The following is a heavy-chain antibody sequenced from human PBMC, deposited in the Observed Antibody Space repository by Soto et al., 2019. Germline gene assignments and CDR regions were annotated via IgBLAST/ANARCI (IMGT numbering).Heavy chain of an antibody. J-gene: IGHJ4*02. CDR2: VYYRGRG. V-gene: IGHV4-39*01. D-gene: IGHD4-17*01. Sequence: PSETLSLTCTVSGGSVTNSSYYWGWIRQSPGKGLEWIGSVYYRGRGYSKSSVKSRVTISVDTSKNRFSLSLNSVTASDTAVYFCVSQRTTVPTQAYFGYWGPGALVTVSS. CDR3: VSQRTTVPTQAYFGY. CDR1: GGSVTNSSYY.